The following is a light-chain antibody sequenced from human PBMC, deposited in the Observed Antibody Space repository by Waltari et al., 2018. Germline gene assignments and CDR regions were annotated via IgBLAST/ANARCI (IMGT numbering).Light chain of an antibody. J-gene: IGLJ1*01. CDR3: CSYAGSSHV. Sequence: QSALTQPRSVSGSPVPSVTISCSGTSSDVGSYNFVSWYQHHPGKAPKLMIYDVTKRPSGFPDRFSGSKSSNTASLTISGLQAEDEADYYCCSYAGSSHVFGTGTKVTVL. CDR2: DVT. V-gene: IGLV2-11*01. CDR1: SSDVGSYNF.